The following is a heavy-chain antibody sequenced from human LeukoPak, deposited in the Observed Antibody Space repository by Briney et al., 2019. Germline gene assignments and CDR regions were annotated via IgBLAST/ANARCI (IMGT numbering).Heavy chain of an antibody. D-gene: IGHD2-2*01. Sequence: GGSLRLSCTTSGFNFQSYHMNWVRQAPGKGPEWVSSISSTSTSMFYADSVKGRFTISRDNAKNSLYLQMNSLRAEDTALYFCARDSSRHSTRPIDYWGQGILVTVSS. CDR3: ARDSSRHSTRPIDY. CDR2: ISSTSTSM. CDR1: GFNFQSYH. J-gene: IGHJ4*02. V-gene: IGHV3-21*01.